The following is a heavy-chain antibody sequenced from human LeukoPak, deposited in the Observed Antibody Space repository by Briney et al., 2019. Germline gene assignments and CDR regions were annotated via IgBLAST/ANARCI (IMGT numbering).Heavy chain of an antibody. V-gene: IGHV4-31*03. CDR1: GGSISSGDYY. D-gene: IGHD6-19*01. Sequence: PSQTLSLTCTVSGGSISSGDYYWSWIRQHPGKGLEWIGYIYYSGNTYYNPSLKSRVNISVDTSKNQFSLKLSSVTAADTAVYYCARVQYSSGFDYWGQGTLVTVSS. CDR2: IYYSGNT. CDR3: ARVQYSSGFDY. J-gene: IGHJ4*02.